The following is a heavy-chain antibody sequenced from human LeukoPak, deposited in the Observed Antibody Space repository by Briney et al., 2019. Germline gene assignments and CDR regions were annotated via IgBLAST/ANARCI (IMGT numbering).Heavy chain of an antibody. D-gene: IGHD6-13*01. J-gene: IGHJ4*02. CDR2: ISGSGGST. Sequence: GGSLRLSCAASGFTFSSYAMSWVRQAPGKGLEWVSAISGSGGSTYYADSVKGRFTISRDNSKNTLYLQMNSLRAEDTAVYYCAKDKSRSFGIAAAGTLNYWGQGTPVTVSS. CDR3: AKDKSRSFGIAAAGTLNY. CDR1: GFTFSSYA. V-gene: IGHV3-23*01.